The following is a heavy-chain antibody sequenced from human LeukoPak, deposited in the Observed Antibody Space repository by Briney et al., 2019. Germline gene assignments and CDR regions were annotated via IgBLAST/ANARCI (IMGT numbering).Heavy chain of an antibody. CDR1: GGSFSGYY. D-gene: IGHD3-16*02. Sequence: PSETLSLTCAVYGGSFSGYYWSWIRQPPGKGLEWIGEINHSGSTNYNPSLKSRVTISVDTSKNQFSLKLSSVTAADTAVYYCARGRSYDYVWGSYRYISFDYWGQGTLVTVSS. V-gene: IGHV4-34*01. J-gene: IGHJ4*02. CDR3: ARGRSYDYVWGSYRYISFDY. CDR2: INHSGST.